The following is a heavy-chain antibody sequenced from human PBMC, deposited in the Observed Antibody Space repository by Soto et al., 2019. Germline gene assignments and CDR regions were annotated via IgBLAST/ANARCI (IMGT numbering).Heavy chain of an antibody. CDR2: INPSGGST. Sequence: ASVKVSCKASGYTFTIYYIHWVRQAPGQGLEWMGIINPSGGSTSYAQKFQGRVTMTRDTSTSTVYMEMSSLRSEDTAVYYCARGRGGYDLLSAYWGQGTLVTVSS. V-gene: IGHV1-46*01. J-gene: IGHJ1*01. D-gene: IGHD5-12*01. CDR1: GYTFTIYY. CDR3: ARGRGGYDLLSAY.